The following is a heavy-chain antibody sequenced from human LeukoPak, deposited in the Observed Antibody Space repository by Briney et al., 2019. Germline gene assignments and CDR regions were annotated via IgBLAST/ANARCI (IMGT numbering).Heavy chain of an antibody. D-gene: IGHD3-3*01. CDR2: IYYSGST. J-gene: IGHJ5*02. Sequence: PSETLSLTCTVSGGSISSSSYYWGWIRQPPGKGLEWIGSIYYSGSTYYNPSLKSRVTISVDTSKNQFSLKLSSVTAADTAVYYCARERYYTSASYNWFDPWGQGALVTVSS. CDR3: ARERYYTSASYNWFDP. CDR1: GGSISSSSYY. V-gene: IGHV4-39*07.